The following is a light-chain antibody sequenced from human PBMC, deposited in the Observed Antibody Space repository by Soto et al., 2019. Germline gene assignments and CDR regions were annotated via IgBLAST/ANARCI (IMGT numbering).Light chain of an antibody. V-gene: IGLV2-8*01. CDR1: SSDVDAYNY. Sequence: QSALTQPPSASGSPGQSVTISCTGTSSDVDAYNYVSWYQQHPGKAPKLMIYEVSKRPSGVPDRFSGSKSGNTASLTVSGLQAEDEADYYCSSYAGSNNLVFGGGTQLTVL. J-gene: IGLJ2*01. CDR3: SSYAGSNNLV. CDR2: EVS.